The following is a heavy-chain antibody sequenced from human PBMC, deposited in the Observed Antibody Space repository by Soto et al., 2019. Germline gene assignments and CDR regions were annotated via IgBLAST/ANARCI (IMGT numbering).Heavy chain of an antibody. D-gene: IGHD5-12*01. V-gene: IGHV3-30*14. J-gene: IGHJ6*02. Sequence: QVQLVESGGGVVQPGRSLRLSCAASGFTFNNFAMHWVRQAPGKGLERVAFISYDGTYKYYADSVRGRFTVYRDNSTSTLFLQMNSLKFEDTAVYVCANEVDVAFSSLQYGIDVWGQGPTVTVSS. CDR2: ISYDGTYK. CDR1: GFTFNNFA. CDR3: ANEVDVAFSSLQYGIDV.